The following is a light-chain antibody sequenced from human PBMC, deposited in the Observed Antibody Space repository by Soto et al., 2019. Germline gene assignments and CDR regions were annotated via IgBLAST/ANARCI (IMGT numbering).Light chain of an antibody. CDR2: SAY. CDR3: QQTNTFLPLT. V-gene: IGKV1-12*01. J-gene: IGKJ4*01. Sequence: DIQMTQSPSSVSASVGDRVTITCRASQGISNWLAWYQQQPGKAPKLLISSAYTLQSGVPSRFSGGGSGTHLTLIISSLQPEAFATYYCQQTNTFLPLTFGGGTKVEIK. CDR1: QGISNW.